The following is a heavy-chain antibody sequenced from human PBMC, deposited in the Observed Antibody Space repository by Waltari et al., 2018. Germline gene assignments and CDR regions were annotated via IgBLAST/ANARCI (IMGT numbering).Heavy chain of an antibody. J-gene: IGHJ4*02. CDR3: ARARIVVVVAATRAFDY. V-gene: IGHV1-46*01. CDR1: GYTFTSYY. CDR2: INPSGGRT. D-gene: IGHD2-15*01. Sequence: QVQLVQSGAEVKKPGASVKVSCKASGYTFTSYYMHWVRQAPGQGLEWMGIINPSGGRTRYAQKCQGRVTMTRDTSTSTVYMELGSLRSEDTAVYYCARARIVVVVAATRAFDYWGQGTLVTVSS.